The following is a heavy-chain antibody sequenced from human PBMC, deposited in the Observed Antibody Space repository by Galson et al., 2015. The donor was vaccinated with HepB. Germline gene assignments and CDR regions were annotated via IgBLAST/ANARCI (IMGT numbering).Heavy chain of an antibody. V-gene: IGHV1-69*13. CDR3: ARESYYDSSGYYYGTDY. CDR1: GGTFSSYA. CDR2: IIPIFGTA. D-gene: IGHD3-22*01. Sequence: SVKVSCKASGGTFSSYAISWVRQAPGQGLEWMGGIIPIFGTANYAQKFQGRVTITADESTSTAYMELSNLRSEDTAVYYCARESYYDSSGYYYGTDYWGQGTLVTVSS. J-gene: IGHJ4*02.